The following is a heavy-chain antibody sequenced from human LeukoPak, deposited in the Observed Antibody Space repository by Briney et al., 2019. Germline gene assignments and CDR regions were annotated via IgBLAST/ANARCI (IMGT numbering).Heavy chain of an antibody. CDR3: ARGPDYGDFDFDY. J-gene: IGHJ4*02. CDR2: IWYDGSNK. V-gene: IGHV3-33*01. CDR1: GFTFSSYG. Sequence: QPGGSLRLSCAASGFTFSSYGMHWVRQAPGKGLEWVAVIWYDGSNKYYADSVKGRFTISRDNSKNTLYLQMNSLRAEDTAVYYCARGPDYGDFDFDYWGQGTLVTVSS. D-gene: IGHD4-17*01.